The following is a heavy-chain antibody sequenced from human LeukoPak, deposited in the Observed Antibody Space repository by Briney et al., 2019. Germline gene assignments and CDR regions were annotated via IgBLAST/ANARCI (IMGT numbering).Heavy chain of an antibody. CDR2: IKQAGSEK. CDR3: AREAGGFDY. CDR1: GLTFPNYW. D-gene: IGHD3-10*01. Sequence: GGSLRLSCAASGLTFPNYWMTWVRQAPGKGLEWVATIKQAGSEKYYVDSVKGRFTISRDNAKNSLYLQVSSLRAEDTAVYYCAREAGGFDYWGQGTLVTVSS. V-gene: IGHV3-7*01. J-gene: IGHJ4*02.